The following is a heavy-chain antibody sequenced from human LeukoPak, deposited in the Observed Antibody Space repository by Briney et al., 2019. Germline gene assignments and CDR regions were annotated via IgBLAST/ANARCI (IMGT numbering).Heavy chain of an antibody. D-gene: IGHD6-13*01. CDR2: IYISGSP. Sequence: SQTLSLTCTVSGGSISSGSYYWSWIRQPAGKGLEWIGRIYISGSPNYNPSLKSRVTMSVDTSKNQFSLKLTSVTAADTAVYYCARVSSSWYQDWYFDRWGRGTLVTVS. CDR3: ARVSSSWYQDWYFDR. J-gene: IGHJ2*01. V-gene: IGHV4-61*02. CDR1: GGSISSGSYY.